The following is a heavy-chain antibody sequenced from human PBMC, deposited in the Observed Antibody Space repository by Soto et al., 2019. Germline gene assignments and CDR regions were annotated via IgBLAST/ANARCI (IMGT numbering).Heavy chain of an antibody. CDR2: INHSGST. D-gene: IGHD2-15*01. J-gene: IGHJ3*02. CDR1: GGSFSGYY. V-gene: IGHV4-34*01. CDR3: ARAAERYIVVVVAAVAWGAFDI. Sequence: PSETLSLTCAVYGGSFSGYYWSWIRQPPGKGLEWIGEINHSGSTNYNPSLKSRVTISVDTSKNQFSLKLSSVTAADTAVYYCARAAERYIVVVVAAVAWGAFDIWGQGTMVTVSS.